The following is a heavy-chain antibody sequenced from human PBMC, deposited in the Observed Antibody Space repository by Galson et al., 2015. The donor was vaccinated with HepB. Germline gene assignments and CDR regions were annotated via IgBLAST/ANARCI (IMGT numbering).Heavy chain of an antibody. V-gene: IGHV1-18*01. Sequence: SVKVSCKASGYTFTSYGISWVRQAPGQGLEWMGWISAYNGNTNYAQKLQDRVTITADKSTGTAFMELSSLRSEDTAVYYCARADDFWSGYRDAGTSRWFDSWGQGTLVIVSS. CDR2: ISAYNGNT. D-gene: IGHD3-3*01. J-gene: IGHJ5*01. CDR1: GYTFTSYG. CDR3: ARADDFWSGYRDAGTSRWFDS.